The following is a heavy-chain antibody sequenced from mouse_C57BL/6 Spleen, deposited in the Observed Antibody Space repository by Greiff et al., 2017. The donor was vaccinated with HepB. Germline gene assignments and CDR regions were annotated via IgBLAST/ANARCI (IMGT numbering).Heavy chain of an antibody. CDR2: ISSGSSTI. D-gene: IGHD1-2*01. CDR3: AKIYGGEALYAMDY. V-gene: IGHV5-17*01. Sequence: EVMLVESGGGLVKPGGSLKLSCAASGFTFSDYGMHWVRQAPEKGLEWVAYISSGSSTIYYADTVKGRFTISRDNAKNTLFLQMTSLRSEDTAMYYCAKIYGGEALYAMDYWGQGTSVTVSS. J-gene: IGHJ4*01. CDR1: GFTFSDYG.